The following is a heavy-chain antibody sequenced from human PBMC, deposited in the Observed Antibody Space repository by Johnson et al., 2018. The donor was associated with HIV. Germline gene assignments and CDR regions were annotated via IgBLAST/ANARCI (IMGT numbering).Heavy chain of an antibody. Sequence: VQLVESGGGVVRPGGSLRLYCAASGFTFDDFGLSWVRQAPGKGLEWVSGINWNGGSTGYANSVKGRFTISRDNAKNSLYLHMHSLRAEDTALYYCARRQDYDTSGYFYHESAFDIWGQGTMVTVSS. D-gene: IGHD3-22*01. CDR3: ARRQDYDTSGYFYHESAFDI. V-gene: IGHV3-20*04. CDR2: INWNGGST. CDR1: GFTFDDFG. J-gene: IGHJ3*02.